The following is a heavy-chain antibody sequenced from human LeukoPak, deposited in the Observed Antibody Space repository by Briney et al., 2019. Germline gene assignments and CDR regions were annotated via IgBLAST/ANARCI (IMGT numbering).Heavy chain of an antibody. V-gene: IGHV3-30*02. Sequence: GGSLRLSCAASGFTFSSYGMHWVRQAPGKGLEWVAFIHYDGNNKYYADSVKGRFTISRDNSKNTLYLQMNSLRAEDTAVYYCAKDYCTSISCYLDYWGQGTLVTVSS. CDR1: GFTFSSYG. CDR2: IHYDGNNK. J-gene: IGHJ4*02. D-gene: IGHD2-2*01. CDR3: AKDYCTSISCYLDY.